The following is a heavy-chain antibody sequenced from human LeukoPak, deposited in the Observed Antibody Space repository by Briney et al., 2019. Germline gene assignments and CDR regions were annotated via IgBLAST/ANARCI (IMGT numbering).Heavy chain of an antibody. CDR1: GYTFTSYG. CDR3: AREDHRSPRSPFDY. J-gene: IGHJ4*02. V-gene: IGHV1-2*02. Sequence: ASVKVSCKASGYTFTSYGISWVRQAPGQGLEWMGWINPNSGGTNYAQKFQGRVTMTRDTSISTAYMELSRLRSDDTAVYYCAREDHRSPRSPFDYWGQGTLVTVSS. CDR2: INPNSGGT.